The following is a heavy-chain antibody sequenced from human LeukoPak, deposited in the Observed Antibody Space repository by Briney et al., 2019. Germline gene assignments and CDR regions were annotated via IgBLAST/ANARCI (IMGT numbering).Heavy chain of an antibody. CDR1: GFTFSSYS. V-gene: IGHV3-21*01. CDR2: ISSSSSYI. CDR3: ARDQGYYDSSGFGY. J-gene: IGHJ4*02. Sequence: GGSLRLSCAASGFTFSSYSMNWVRQAPGKVLEWVSSISSSSSYIYYADSVKGRFTISRDNAKNSLYLQMNSLRAEDTAVYYCARDQGYYDSSGFGYWGQGTLVTVSS. D-gene: IGHD3-22*01.